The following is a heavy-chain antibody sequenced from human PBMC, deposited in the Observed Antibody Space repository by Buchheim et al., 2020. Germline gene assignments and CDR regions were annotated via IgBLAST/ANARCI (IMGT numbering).Heavy chain of an antibody. J-gene: IGHJ4*02. CDR1: GGSISSSSYY. V-gene: IGHV4-39*07. CDR3: ATIAAAAVDY. CDR2: IYYSGST. Sequence: QLQLQESGPGLVKPSETLSLTCTVSGGSISSSSYYWGWLRQPPGKGLEGIVSIYYSGSTYYNPSLKSRVTISVDTTKNQFSLKLSAVTAADTAVYYCATIAAAAVDYWGQGTL. D-gene: IGHD6-13*01.